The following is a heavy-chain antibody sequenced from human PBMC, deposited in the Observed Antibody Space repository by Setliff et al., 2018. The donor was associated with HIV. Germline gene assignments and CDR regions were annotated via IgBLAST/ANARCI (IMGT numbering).Heavy chain of an antibody. CDR3: ARGGSYDTFDY. J-gene: IGHJ4*02. CDR2: IYTSGST. CDR1: GGSITSSY. Sequence: SETLSLTCTVSGGSITSSYWSWIRQPAGKGQEWIGRIYTSGSTNYYPSLKSRVTMSIDTSKKQFSLKLASVTAADTAVYYCARGGSYDTFDYWGQGTLVTVSS. V-gene: IGHV4-4*07. D-gene: IGHD3-22*01.